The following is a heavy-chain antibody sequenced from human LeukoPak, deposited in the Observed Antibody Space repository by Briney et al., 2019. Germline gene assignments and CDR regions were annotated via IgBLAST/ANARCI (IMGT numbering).Heavy chain of an antibody. D-gene: IGHD6-13*01. V-gene: IGHV1-69-2*01. CDR3: ATDPSPGGQQLVQI. CDR1: GYTFTDYY. J-gene: IGHJ4*02. Sequence: GASVKVSCKVSGYTFTDYYMHWVQQAPGKGLEWMGLVDPEDGETIYAEKFQGSVTITADTSTDTAYMELSSLRSEDTAVYYCATDPSPGGQQLVQIWGQGTLVTASS. CDR2: VDPEDGET.